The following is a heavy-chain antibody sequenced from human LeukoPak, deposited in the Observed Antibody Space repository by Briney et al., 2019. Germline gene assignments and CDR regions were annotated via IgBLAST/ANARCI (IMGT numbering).Heavy chain of an antibody. J-gene: IGHJ5*02. D-gene: IGHD6-13*01. CDR2: IYYSGST. CDR3: ARGNSSSWYFIVPNWFDP. V-gene: IGHV4-34*01. CDR1: GGSFSGYY. Sequence: SETLSLTCAVYGGSFSGYYWSWIRQPPGKGLEWIGSIYYSGSTYYNPSLKSRVTISVDTSKNQFSLKLSSVTAADTAVYYCARGNSSSWYFIVPNWFDPWGQGTLVTVSS.